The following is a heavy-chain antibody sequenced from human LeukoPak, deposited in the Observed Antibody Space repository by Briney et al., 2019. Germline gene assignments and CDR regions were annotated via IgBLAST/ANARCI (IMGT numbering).Heavy chain of an antibody. CDR2: IYYSGST. D-gene: IGHD3-10*01. V-gene: IGHV4-59*01. J-gene: IGHJ5*02. CDR3: ARIPYASENWFDP. Sequence: PSETLSLTCTVSGGSISTNYWSWIRQPPGKGLEWIGYIYYSGSTNYNPSLKSRITMSVDTSKNRFSLKLTSVTAADTAVYYCARIPYASENWFDPWGQGTLVTVSS. CDR1: GGSISTNY.